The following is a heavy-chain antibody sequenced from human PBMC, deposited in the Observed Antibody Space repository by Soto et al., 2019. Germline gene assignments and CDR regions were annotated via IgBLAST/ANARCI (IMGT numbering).Heavy chain of an antibody. CDR1: GGSFSGYY. D-gene: IGHD3-10*01. CDR3: AREKAMVRGALFDY. J-gene: IGHJ4*02. CDR2: INHSGST. V-gene: IGHV4-34*01. Sequence: PSETLSLTCAVYGGSFSGYYWSWIRQPPGKGLEWIGEINHSGSTNYNPSLKSRVTISVDTSKNQFSLKLSSVTAADTAVYYCAREKAMVRGALFDYWGQGTLVTVSS.